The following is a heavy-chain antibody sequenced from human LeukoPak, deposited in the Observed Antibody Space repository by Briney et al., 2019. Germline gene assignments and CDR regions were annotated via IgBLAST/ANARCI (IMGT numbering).Heavy chain of an antibody. J-gene: IGHJ3*02. CDR3: ARKYRRDAFDI. V-gene: IGHV3-64*01. D-gene: IGHD2/OR15-2a*01. CDR1: GFTFSSYA. Sequence: GGSLRLSCAASGFTFSSYAMLWVRQAPGKGLEYVSAISSNGGSTYYANSVKGRFTISRDNSKNTLYLQMGSLRAEDMAVYYCARKYRRDAFDIWGQGTMVTVSS. CDR2: ISSNGGST.